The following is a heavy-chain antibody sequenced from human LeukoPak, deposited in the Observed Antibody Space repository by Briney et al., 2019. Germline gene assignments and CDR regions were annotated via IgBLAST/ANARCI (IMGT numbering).Heavy chain of an antibody. CDR3: ARVAYGANFFDS. D-gene: IGHD4/OR15-4a*01. CDR2: ISTYSGDT. J-gene: IGHJ4*02. CDR1: GYTFTNYD. Sequence: ASVKVSSQASGYTFTNYDITWVRQAPGQGLEWMGWISTYSGDTNSTRSLQGRVTMTTDTSTSTAYMELRTPTSDDTAVYYCARVAYGANFFDSWGRGSPVTVSS. V-gene: IGHV1-18*01.